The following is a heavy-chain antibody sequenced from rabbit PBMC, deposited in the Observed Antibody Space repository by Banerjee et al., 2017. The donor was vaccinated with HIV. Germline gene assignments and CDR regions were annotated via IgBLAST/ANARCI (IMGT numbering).Heavy chain of an antibody. V-gene: IGHV1S47*01. CDR3: AGGTGAYSYYFRL. Sequence: QEQLVESGGGLVQPEGSLTLTCKASGFDFSSNAMCWVRQAPGKGLEWIACIDGGDGDTYYGSWAKGRFTISKTSSTTVTLQMTSLTAADTATYFCAGGTGAYSYYFRLWGQGTLVTVS. CDR1: GFDFSSNA. CDR2: IDGGDGDT. D-gene: IGHD3-1*01. J-gene: IGHJ3*01.